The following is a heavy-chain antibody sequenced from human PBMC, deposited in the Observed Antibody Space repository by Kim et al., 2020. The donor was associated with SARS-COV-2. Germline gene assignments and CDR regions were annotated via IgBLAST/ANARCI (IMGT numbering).Heavy chain of an antibody. J-gene: IGHJ4*02. Sequence: SVKGRFTISRDNSKNTLYLQMNSLRAEDTAVYYCAKGTYCGGDCYFGFDYWGQGTLVTVSS. V-gene: IGHV3-23*03. CDR3: AKGTYCGGDCYFGFDY. D-gene: IGHD2-21*02.